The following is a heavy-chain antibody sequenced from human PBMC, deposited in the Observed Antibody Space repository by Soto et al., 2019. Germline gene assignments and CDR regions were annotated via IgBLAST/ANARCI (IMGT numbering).Heavy chain of an antibody. Sequence: QLQLQESGSGLVKPSQTLSLTCAVSGGSISSGGYSWSWIRQPPGKGLEWIGYIYHSGSTYYNPSLKSRVTISVDRSKNQFSLKMSSVTAADTAVYYCARAGGLGAVAADYWGQGTLVTVSS. D-gene: IGHD6-19*01. V-gene: IGHV4-30-2*01. J-gene: IGHJ4*02. CDR1: GGSISSGGYS. CDR2: IYHSGST. CDR3: ARAGGLGAVAADY.